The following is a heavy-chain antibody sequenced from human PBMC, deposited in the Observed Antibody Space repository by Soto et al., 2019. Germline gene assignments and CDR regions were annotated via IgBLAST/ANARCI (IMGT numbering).Heavy chain of an antibody. CDR3: SRGWGMDV. V-gene: IGHV4-30-4*08. CDR2: IYYSGST. CDR1: GGSISSGGYY. J-gene: IGHJ6*02. Sequence: SETLSLTCTVSGGSISSGGYYWSWIRQHPGKGLEWIGYIYYSGSTYYNPSLKSRVTISVDTSKNQFSLQLNSVTPEATAVYYCSRGWGMDVWGQGTTVTVSS. D-gene: IGHD2-15*01.